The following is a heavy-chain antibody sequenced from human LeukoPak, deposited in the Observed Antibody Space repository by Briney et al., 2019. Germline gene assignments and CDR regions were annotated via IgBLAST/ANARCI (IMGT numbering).Heavy chain of an antibody. V-gene: IGHV3-7*01. D-gene: IGHD7-27*01. CDR2: IKKDGSDK. Sequence: GRSLRLSCAASGFTFSSYGMHWVRQAPGKGLEWVADIKKDGSDKDYVDSVKGRFTISRDNAKNSLYLQMDSLRAEDTAVYYCATYTNWVAGDVWGQGTTVSV. CDR1: GFTFSSYG. CDR3: ATYTNWVAGDV. J-gene: IGHJ6*02.